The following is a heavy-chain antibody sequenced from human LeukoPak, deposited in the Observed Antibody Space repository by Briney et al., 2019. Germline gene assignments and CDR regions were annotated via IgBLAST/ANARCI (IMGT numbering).Heavy chain of an antibody. CDR3: ARGISSSGWLDY. CDR1: GFSFSSYS. J-gene: IGHJ4*02. CDR2: LYSGGNT. Sequence: GGSLRLSCAASGFSFSSYSLNWVRQAPGKGLEWISVLYSGGNTYYADSLEGRFTISRDNSENTLFLQMNSLRAEDTAVYYCARGISSSGWLDYWGQGTLVTVSS. D-gene: IGHD6-19*01. V-gene: IGHV3-53*01.